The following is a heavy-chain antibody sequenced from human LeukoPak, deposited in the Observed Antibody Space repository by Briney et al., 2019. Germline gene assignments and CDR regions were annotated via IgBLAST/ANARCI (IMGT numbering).Heavy chain of an antibody. Sequence: GGSLRLSCAASGFTLSGSWMYWVRQAPGRGLVWVSLINSDGKTTRFADSVKGRITVSRDNAKNTLYVEMNSLRVEDTAEYYCARSAGSYQPLDSWGPGTLVTVSS. CDR3: ARSAGSYQPLDS. J-gene: IGHJ4*02. D-gene: IGHD1-26*01. CDR1: GFTLSGSW. V-gene: IGHV3-74*01. CDR2: INSDGKTT.